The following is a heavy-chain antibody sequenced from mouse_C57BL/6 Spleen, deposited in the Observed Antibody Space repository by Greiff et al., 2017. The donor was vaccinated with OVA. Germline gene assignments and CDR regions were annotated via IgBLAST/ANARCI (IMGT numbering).Heavy chain of an antibody. V-gene: IGHV1-53*01. CDR3: ARCSYGSSYWYFDV. D-gene: IGHD1-1*01. Sequence: QVQLQQSGTELVKPGASVKLSCKASGYTFTSYWMHWVKQRPGQGLEWIGNINPSNGGTNYNEKFKSKATLTVDKSSSTAYMQLSSLTSEDSAVYYCARCSYGSSYWYFDVWGTGTTVTVSS. J-gene: IGHJ1*03. CDR2: INPSNGGT. CDR1: GYTFTSYW.